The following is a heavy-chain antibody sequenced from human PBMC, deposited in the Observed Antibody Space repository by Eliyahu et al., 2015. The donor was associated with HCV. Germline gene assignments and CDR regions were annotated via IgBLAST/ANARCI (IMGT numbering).Heavy chain of an antibody. CDR2: IYYRGST. V-gene: IGHV4-39*01. CDR3: ARVEAYYDILTGYQGPVNC. J-gene: IGHJ4*02. Sequence: GWIRQPPGKGLEWIGSIYYRGSTYYNPSLKSRVTISVDTSKNQFSLKLSSVTAADTAVFYCARVEAYYDILTGYQGPVNCWGQGTLVTVSS. D-gene: IGHD3-9*01.